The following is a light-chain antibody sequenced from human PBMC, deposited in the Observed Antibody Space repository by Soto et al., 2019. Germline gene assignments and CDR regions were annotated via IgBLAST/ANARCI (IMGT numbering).Light chain of an antibody. Sequence: EIVMTQSPATLSVSPGERATLSCRASQSVSSSLAWYQQKPGQAPRLLFYGASTRATGVPARFSGSGSGTEFTLTISSLQPEDLAVYYCQQYNNWLYTFGQGTKLEIK. CDR3: QQYNNWLYT. CDR1: QSVSSS. J-gene: IGKJ2*01. V-gene: IGKV3-15*01. CDR2: GAS.